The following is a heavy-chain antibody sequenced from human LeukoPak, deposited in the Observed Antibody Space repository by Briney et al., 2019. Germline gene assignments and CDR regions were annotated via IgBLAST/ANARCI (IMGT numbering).Heavy chain of an antibody. V-gene: IGHV3-21*01. Sequence: PGGSLRLSCAASGFTFSSYSMNWVRQAPGKGLEWVSSISSSSSYIYYADSVKGRFTISRDNAKNSLYQQMNSLRAEDTAVYYCARDVKKTGTTFDYWGQGTLVTVSS. D-gene: IGHD1-7*01. CDR2: ISSSSSYI. CDR3: ARDVKKTGTTFDY. J-gene: IGHJ4*02. CDR1: GFTFSSYS.